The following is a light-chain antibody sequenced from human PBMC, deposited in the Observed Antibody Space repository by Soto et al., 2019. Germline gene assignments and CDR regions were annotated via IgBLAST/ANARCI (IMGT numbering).Light chain of an antibody. Sequence: DIQMTQSPSTLSASVGDRVTITCRASQSISSWLAWYQQKPGKAPKLLIYDASSLESGVPSRFSGSGSGTEFTLTISRLQPDDVANYYCQHYNCSFTFGGGTKVEIK. CDR1: QSISSW. CDR2: DAS. V-gene: IGKV1-5*01. CDR3: QHYNCSFT. J-gene: IGKJ4*01.